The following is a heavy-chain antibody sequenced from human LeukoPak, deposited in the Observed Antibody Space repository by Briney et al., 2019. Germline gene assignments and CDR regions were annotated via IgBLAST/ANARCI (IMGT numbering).Heavy chain of an antibody. V-gene: IGHV1-69*05. CDR1: GGTFSSYA. J-gene: IGHJ4*02. CDR3: ARFTSGYYGYFDY. Sequence: SVKVSCKASGGTFSSYAISWVRQAPGQGLEWMGGIIPIFGTANYAQKFQGRVTMTRDTSISTAYMELSRLRSDDTAVYYCARFTSGYYGYFDYWGQGTLVTVSS. CDR2: IIPIFGTA. D-gene: IGHD3-22*01.